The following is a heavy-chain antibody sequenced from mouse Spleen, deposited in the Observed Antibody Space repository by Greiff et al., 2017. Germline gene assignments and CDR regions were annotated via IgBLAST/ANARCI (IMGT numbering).Heavy chain of an antibody. CDR3: AFTGTRYAMDY. Sequence: VQLQQSGAELVRPGALVKLSCKASGFNIKDYYMHWVKQRPEQGLEWIGWIDPENGNTIYDPKFQGKASITADTSSNTAYLQLSSLTSEDTAVYYCAFTGTRYAMDYWGQGTSVTVSS. D-gene: IGHD4-1*01. J-gene: IGHJ4*01. V-gene: IGHV14-1*02. CDR2: IDPENGNT. CDR1: GFNIKDYY.